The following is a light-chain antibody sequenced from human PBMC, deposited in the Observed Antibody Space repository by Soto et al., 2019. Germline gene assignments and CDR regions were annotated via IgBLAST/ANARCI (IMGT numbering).Light chain of an antibody. J-gene: IGKJ2*01. CDR1: QSISTN. V-gene: IGKV1-39*01. Sequence: DIQMTQSPSSLSASVGDRVTITCRASQSISTNLNWYQQEPGKAPKLLIYAASSLQSGVPSRFSGSGSGTDFTLTIISLQPEDFATYYCQQSYSTRYTFGQGTKVEIK. CDR2: AAS. CDR3: QQSYSTRYT.